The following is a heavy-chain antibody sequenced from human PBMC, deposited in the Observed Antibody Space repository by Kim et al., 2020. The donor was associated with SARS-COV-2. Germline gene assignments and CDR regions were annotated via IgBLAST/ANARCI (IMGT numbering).Heavy chain of an antibody. V-gene: IGHV3-23*03. D-gene: IGHD2-15*01. CDR3: AKDSVVAATRYFDY. J-gene: IGHJ4*02. Sequence: AASVKGRFHISRDNSKNTLYLQMNSLRAEDTAVYYCAKDSVVAATRYFDYWGQGTLVTVSS.